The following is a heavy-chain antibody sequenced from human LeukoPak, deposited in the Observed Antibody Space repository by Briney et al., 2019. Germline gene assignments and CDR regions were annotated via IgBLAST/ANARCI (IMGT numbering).Heavy chain of an antibody. CDR1: GFTFSSYW. J-gene: IGHJ3*02. D-gene: IGHD2-2*01. CDR3: ARIGQYQLHYAFDI. V-gene: IGHV3-7*01. Sequence: GGSLRLSCAASGFTFSSYWMSWVRQAPGKGLEWVANIKQDGSEKYYVDSVKGRFTISRDNAKNSLYLQMNSLRAEDTAVYYCARIGQYQLHYAFDIWGQGTMVTVSS. CDR2: IKQDGSEK.